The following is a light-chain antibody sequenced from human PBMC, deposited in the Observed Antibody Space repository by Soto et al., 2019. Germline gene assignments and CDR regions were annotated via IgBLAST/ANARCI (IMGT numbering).Light chain of an antibody. CDR3: SSYTSKGSLI. J-gene: IGLJ2*01. V-gene: IGLV2-14*01. CDR1: MRDVGAYNL. Sequence: QSALTQPASVSGSPGQSITISCAGTMRDVGAYNLVSWYQQHPGRAPQLIIHEVRNRPSGISFRFSGSKSGNTASLTISGLQAEDDADYYCSSYTSKGSLIFGGGTKVTVL. CDR2: EVR.